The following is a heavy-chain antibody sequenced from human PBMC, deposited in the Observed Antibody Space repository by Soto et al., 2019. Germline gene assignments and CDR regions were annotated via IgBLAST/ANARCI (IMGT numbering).Heavy chain of an antibody. CDR2: ISGSGGST. CDR3: AKDHAYYDILTGYSNFDY. D-gene: IGHD3-9*01. CDR1: GFTFSSYA. V-gene: IGHV3-23*01. J-gene: IGHJ4*02. Sequence: PGGSLRLSCAASGFTFSSYAMSWVRQAPGKGLEWVSAISGSGGSTYYADSVKGRFTISRDNSKNTLYLQMNSLRAEDTAVYYCAKDHAYYDILTGYSNFDYWGQGTLVTVSS.